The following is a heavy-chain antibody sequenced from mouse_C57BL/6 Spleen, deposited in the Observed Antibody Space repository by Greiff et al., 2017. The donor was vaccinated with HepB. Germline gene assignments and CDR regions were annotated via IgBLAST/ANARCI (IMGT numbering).Heavy chain of an antibody. CDR3: ARGNGYDWFAY. J-gene: IGHJ3*01. CDR1: GYSITSGYY. Sequence: ESGPGLVKPSQSLSLTCSVTGYSITSGYYWNWIRQFPGNKLEWMGYISYDGSNNYNPSLKNRISITRDTSKNQFFLKLNSVTTEDTATYYCARGNGYDWFAYWGQGTLVTVSA. D-gene: IGHD2-2*01. CDR2: ISYDGSN. V-gene: IGHV3-6*01.